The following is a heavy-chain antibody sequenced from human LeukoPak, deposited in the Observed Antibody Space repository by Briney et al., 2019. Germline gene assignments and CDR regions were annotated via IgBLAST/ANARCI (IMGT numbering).Heavy chain of an antibody. CDR1: GFTFDDYG. J-gene: IGHJ4*02. CDR2: MNWYGGST. CDR3: ARDPGSGWYNY. V-gene: IGHV3-20*04. D-gene: IGHD6-19*01. Sequence: PGESLRLSCAASGFTFDDYGMSWVRQAPAKGLEWVSGMNWYGGSTGYADSVKCRFTISRDNAKNSLYLQMNSLRAEDTALYYCARDPGSGWYNYWGQGTLVTVSS.